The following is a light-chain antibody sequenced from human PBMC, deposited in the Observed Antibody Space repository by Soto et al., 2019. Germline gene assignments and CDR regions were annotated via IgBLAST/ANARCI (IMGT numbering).Light chain of an antibody. CDR3: QQYYGSPYT. J-gene: IGKJ2*01. CDR1: QSVLYTSNNKNY. V-gene: IGKV4-1*01. Sequence: DIVMTQSPGSLAVSLGERATINCKSSQSVLYTSNNKNYLAWYQQKTGQPPKLLIYWASARESGVPDRFSGSGSGTEFTLTISSLQAEDVAVYYCQQYYGSPYTFGQGTKLEIK. CDR2: WAS.